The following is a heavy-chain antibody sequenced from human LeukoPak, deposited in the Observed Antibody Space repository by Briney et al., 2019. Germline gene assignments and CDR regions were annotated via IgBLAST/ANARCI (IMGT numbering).Heavy chain of an antibody. CDR1: GFTFSSYE. V-gene: IGHV3-48*03. CDR3: ARERLGELSLVDY. D-gene: IGHD3-16*02. J-gene: IGHJ4*02. CDR2: ISSSGSTI. Sequence: PGGSLRLSCAASGFTFSSYEMNRVRQAPGKGLEWVSYISSSGSTIYYADSVKGRFTISRDNAKNSLYLQMNSLRAEDTAVYYCARERLGELSLVDYWGQGTLVTVSS.